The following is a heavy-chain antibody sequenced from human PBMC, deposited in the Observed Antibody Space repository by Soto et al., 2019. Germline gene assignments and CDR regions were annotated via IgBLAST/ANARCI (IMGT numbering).Heavy chain of an antibody. J-gene: IGHJ3*02. CDR1: GGTFSSYT. CDR2: IIPILGIA. D-gene: IGHD1-26*01. CDR3: ARLIVGATTNAFDI. Sequence: QVQLVQSGAEVQKPGSSVKVSCKASGGTFSSYTISWVRQAPGQGLEWMGRIIPILGIANYAQKFQGRVTITADKSTSTAYMELSSLRSEDTAVYYCARLIVGATTNAFDIWGQGTMVTVSS. V-gene: IGHV1-69*02.